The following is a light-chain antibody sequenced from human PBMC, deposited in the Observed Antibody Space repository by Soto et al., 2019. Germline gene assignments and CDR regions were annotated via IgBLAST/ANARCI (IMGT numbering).Light chain of an antibody. CDR1: SSTIGNIY. Sequence: QSVLTQPPSVSAAPGQKVTISCSGSSSTIGNIYVSWYQQLPGTAPKLLIYDNNKRSLGIPDRFSGSKSGTSATLGITGLQTGDEADYYCGTWDSSLSAWVFGGGTKLTVL. CDR2: DNN. CDR3: GTWDSSLSAWV. V-gene: IGLV1-51*01. J-gene: IGLJ3*02.